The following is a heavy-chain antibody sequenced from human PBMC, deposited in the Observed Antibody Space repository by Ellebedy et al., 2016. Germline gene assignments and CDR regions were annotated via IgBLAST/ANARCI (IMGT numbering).Heavy chain of an antibody. D-gene: IGHD1-14*01. CDR2: ISGRDST. J-gene: IGHJ4*02. CDR3: ARDPDTVTKIDY. Sequence: GGSLRLXXSGSDLSFSNNYISWIRQAPGEGLEWVSYISGRDSTDYGDSVKGRFTISRDNAKNSLYLQMNSLRAEDTAVYYCARDPDTVTKIDYWGQGTLVTVSS. CDR1: DLSFSNNY. V-gene: IGHV3-69-1*01.